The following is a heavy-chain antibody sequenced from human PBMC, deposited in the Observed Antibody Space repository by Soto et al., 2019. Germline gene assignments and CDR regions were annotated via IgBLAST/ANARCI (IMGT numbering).Heavy chain of an antibody. CDR1: GYSFANHW. V-gene: IGHV5-51*01. CDR2: IYPGDSDT. D-gene: IGHD1-26*01. CDR3: ARQQAPSGAFQKPFDY. Sequence: PGESLKISCRGSGYSFANHWIGWVRQVPGRGLEWMGIIYPGDSDTRYSPSFQGQVTISADKSISTAYLQWSSLKASDTAIYYCARQQAPSGAFQKPFDYSGQGILVTVSS. J-gene: IGHJ4*02.